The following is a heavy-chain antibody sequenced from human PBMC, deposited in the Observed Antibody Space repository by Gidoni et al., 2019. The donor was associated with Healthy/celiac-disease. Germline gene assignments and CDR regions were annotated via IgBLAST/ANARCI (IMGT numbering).Heavy chain of an antibody. D-gene: IGHD3-22*01. CDR1: GFTFSSYG. V-gene: IGHV3-30*18. CDR3: AKDRASNNHYYHSNTNDY. CDR2: ISYDGSNK. Sequence: QVQLVESGGGVVQPGRSLRLSCAASGFTFSSYGMHWVRQAPGKGLEWVAVISYDGSNKYYADSVKGRFTISRDNSKNTLYLQMNSLRAEDTAVYYCAKDRASNNHYYHSNTNDYWGQGTLVTVSS. J-gene: IGHJ4*02.